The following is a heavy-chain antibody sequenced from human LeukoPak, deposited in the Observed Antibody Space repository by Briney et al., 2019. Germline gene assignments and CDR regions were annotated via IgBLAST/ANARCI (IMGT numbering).Heavy chain of an antibody. CDR3: ARGQDYDSSGLDY. J-gene: IGHJ4*02. V-gene: IGHV3-21*01. Sequence: GGSLRLSCAASGFTFSSYSMNWVRQAPGKGLEWVSSISSSSSYIYYADSVKGRFTISRDNAKNSLYLQMNSLRAEDTAVYYCARGQDYDSSGLDYWGQGTLVTVSS. D-gene: IGHD3-22*01. CDR1: GFTFSSYS. CDR2: ISSSSSYI.